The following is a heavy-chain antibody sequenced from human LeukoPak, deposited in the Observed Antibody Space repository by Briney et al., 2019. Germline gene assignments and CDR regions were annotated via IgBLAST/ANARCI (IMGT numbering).Heavy chain of an antibody. CDR2: ISANNGET. V-gene: IGHV1-18*04. CDR1: GYTFTNYG. CDR3: AKTNGNYDYVWGSYRFFWFDP. Sequence: GASVKVSCKASGYTFTNYGISWVRQAPGQGLEWMSWISANNGETRYAQNFQGRVTMTTDTSTTTAYMELRSLRTDDTAVYYCAKTNGNYDYVWGSYRFFWFDPWGQGTLVTVSS. J-gene: IGHJ5*02. D-gene: IGHD3-16*02.